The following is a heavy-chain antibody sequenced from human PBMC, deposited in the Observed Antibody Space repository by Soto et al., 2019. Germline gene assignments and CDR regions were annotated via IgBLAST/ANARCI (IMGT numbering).Heavy chain of an antibody. V-gene: IGHV3-53*01. D-gene: IGHD3-22*01. Sequence: GGSLRLSCAASGFTVSSNYMSWVRQAPGKGLEWVSVIYSGGSTYYADSVKGRFTISRDNSKNTLFLQMNSLRAEDTAVYYRAKGGSPYYPRFFDNWGQGTLVTVSS. J-gene: IGHJ4*02. CDR1: GFTVSSNY. CDR2: IYSGGST. CDR3: AKGGSPYYPRFFDN.